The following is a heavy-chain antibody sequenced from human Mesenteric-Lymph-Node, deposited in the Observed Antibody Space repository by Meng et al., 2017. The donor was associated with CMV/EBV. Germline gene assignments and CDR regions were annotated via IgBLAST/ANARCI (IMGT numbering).Heavy chain of an antibody. D-gene: IGHD6-13*01. CDR2: INWNGGST. CDR3: ARGGFGSSCNY. V-gene: IGHV3-20*04. J-gene: IGHJ4*02. CDR1: GLTFDDYG. Sequence: CWAYYGLTFDDYGMSWVRQAPGKGLEWVSGINWNGGSTGYADSVKGRFTISRDNAKNSLYLQMNSLRAEDTALYYCARGGFGSSCNYWGQGTLVTVSS.